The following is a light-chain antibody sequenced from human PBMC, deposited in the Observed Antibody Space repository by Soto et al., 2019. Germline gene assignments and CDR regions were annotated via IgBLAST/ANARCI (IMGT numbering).Light chain of an antibody. J-gene: IGKJ4*01. CDR3: QQVHSWPLT. V-gene: IGKV1-13*02. CDR1: QDINSR. CDR2: LTS. Sequence: AIQLTQSPSSLSASVGDRVTITCRASQDINSRLAWYQQKPGKAPKLLIYLTSTSQSGVPSRFSGSGSGTDFTLTISSLQPDDFATYHCQQVHSWPLTFGGGTKVEIK.